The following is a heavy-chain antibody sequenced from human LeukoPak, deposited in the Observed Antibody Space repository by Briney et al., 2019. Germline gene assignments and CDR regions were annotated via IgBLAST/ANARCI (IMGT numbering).Heavy chain of an antibody. D-gene: IGHD6-19*01. Sequence: GGSLRLSXAASGFTFSNYGMNWVRQARGKGLEWVSSISSSSTYIYYADSVKGRSTISRDNAKNSLYLQMNSLRAEDTAVYYCAKSSGWNYYYYYMDVWGKGTTVIASS. J-gene: IGHJ6*03. CDR2: ISSSSTYI. V-gene: IGHV3-21*01. CDR1: GFTFSNYG. CDR3: AKSSGWNYYYYYMDV.